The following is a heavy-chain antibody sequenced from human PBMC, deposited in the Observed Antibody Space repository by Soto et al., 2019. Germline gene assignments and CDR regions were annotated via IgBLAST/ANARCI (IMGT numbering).Heavy chain of an antibody. V-gene: IGHV4-59*08. D-gene: IGHD4-17*01. CDR1: GGSIRSYY. J-gene: IGHJ6*03. CDR2: IYYSGST. CDR3: ARHYGDYGSDYYYMDV. Sequence: SETLSLTCTVSGGSIRSYYWSWIRQPPGKGLEWIGYIYYSGSTNYNPSHKSRVTISIDTSKNQFSLKLSSVTAADTAVYYCARHYGDYGSDYYYMDVWGKGTTVTVSS.